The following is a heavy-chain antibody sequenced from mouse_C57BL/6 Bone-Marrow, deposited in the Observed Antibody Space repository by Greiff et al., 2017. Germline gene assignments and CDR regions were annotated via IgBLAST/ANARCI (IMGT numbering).Heavy chain of an antibody. V-gene: IGHV1-63*01. CDR1: GYTFTNYW. CDR2: IYPGGGYT. J-gene: IGHJ1*03. CDR3: ELYYEYEDWYFDV. Sequence: VQLQQSGAELVRPETSVKMSCKASGYTFTNYWIGWAKQRPGHGLEWIGDIYPGGGYTNYNEKFKGKATLTADKSSSTAYMQFSSLTSEDSAIYYCELYYEYEDWYFDVWGTGTTVTVSS. D-gene: IGHD2-4*01.